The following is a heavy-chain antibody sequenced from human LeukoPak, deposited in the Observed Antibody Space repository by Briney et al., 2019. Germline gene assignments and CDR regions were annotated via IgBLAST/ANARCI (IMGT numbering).Heavy chain of an antibody. CDR1: GYTFTSYY. Sequence: ASVKVSCKASGYTFTSYYIHWVRQAPGQGLALMGIINPSGGSTNYAQKFQGRVAMTRDTSTSTVYMELSSLRSEDTAVYYCARGLDYYDTTKGFDYWGQGTLVTVSS. D-gene: IGHD3-22*01. V-gene: IGHV1-46*01. CDR3: ARGLDYYDTTKGFDY. J-gene: IGHJ4*02. CDR2: INPSGGST.